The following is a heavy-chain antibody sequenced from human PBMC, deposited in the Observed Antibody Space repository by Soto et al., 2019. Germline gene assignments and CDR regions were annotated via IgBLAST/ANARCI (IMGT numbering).Heavy chain of an antibody. V-gene: IGHV4-59*01. Sequence: SETLSLTCSVSGGSISRYYWSWIRQPPGKGLEWIGYAYYSGDTGYDPSLQSRVTMAVDTSKNQVSLKLTSVTAADTAVYYCARDRSTYGGGGTGEVKENWFDPWGQGALVTVSS. CDR3: ARDRSTYGGGGTGEVKENWFDP. J-gene: IGHJ5*02. D-gene: IGHD2-8*01. CDR2: AYYSGDT. CDR1: GGSISRYY.